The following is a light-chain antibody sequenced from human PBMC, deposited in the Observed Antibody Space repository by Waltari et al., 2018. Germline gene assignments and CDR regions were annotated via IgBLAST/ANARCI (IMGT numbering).Light chain of an antibody. Sequence: QSALTQPASVSGSPGQSITISCTGTSSDVGSYDLVSWYQHLPGKPPKLLIYEVIKRALGIFHRFSAFKSDHKASLTISGLQAEDEGDYFCCSYAGSRAYYVFGTGTTVSV. CDR3: CSYAGSRAYYV. V-gene: IGLV2-23*02. CDR1: SSDVGSYDL. CDR2: EVI. J-gene: IGLJ1*01.